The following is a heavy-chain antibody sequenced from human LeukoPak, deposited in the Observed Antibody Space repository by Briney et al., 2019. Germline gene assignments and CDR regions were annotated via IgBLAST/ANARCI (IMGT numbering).Heavy chain of an antibody. D-gene: IGHD6-6*01. CDR2: ISGSGGST. J-gene: IGHJ4*02. CDR3: AHRRSVAEVDY. Sequence: GGSLRLSCAASGFTFSSYAMSWVRQAPGKGLEWVSAISGSGGSTYYADSVKGRFTISRDNSKNTLYLQMNSLKAEDTAVYYCAHRRSVAEVDYWGQGTLVTVSS. V-gene: IGHV3-23*01. CDR1: GFTFSSYA.